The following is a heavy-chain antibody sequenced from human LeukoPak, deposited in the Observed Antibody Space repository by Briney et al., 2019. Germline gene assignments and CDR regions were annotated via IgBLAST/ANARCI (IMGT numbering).Heavy chain of an antibody. D-gene: IGHD3-10*01. Sequence: GGSLRLSCVASGFTFDDYAMHWVRQVPGKGLEWVSGITWNSGRTGYAESVKGRFTISRDNAKNSLYLQMNSLRLEDTAFYYCAKDMIPSTARRVADYFDPWGQGTLVTVSS. V-gene: IGHV3-9*01. CDR3: AKDMIPSTARRVADYFDP. J-gene: IGHJ5*02. CDR1: GFTFDDYA. CDR2: ITWNSGRT.